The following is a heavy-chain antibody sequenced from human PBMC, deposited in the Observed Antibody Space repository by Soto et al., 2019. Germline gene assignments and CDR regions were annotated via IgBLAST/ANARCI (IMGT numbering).Heavy chain of an antibody. Sequence: SETLSLTCTVSGGSVSSGSYYWSWIRQPPGKGLEWIGYIYYSGSTNYNPSLKSRVTISVDTSKNQFSLKLSSVTAADTAVYYCARAGYSSGWYRYNWFDPWGQGTLVTVSS. J-gene: IGHJ5*02. D-gene: IGHD6-19*01. CDR2: IYYSGST. CDR1: GGSVSSGSYY. CDR3: ARAGYSSGWYRYNWFDP. V-gene: IGHV4-61*01.